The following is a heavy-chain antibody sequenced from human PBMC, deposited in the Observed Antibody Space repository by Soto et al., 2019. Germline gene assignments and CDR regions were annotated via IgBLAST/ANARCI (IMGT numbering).Heavy chain of an antibody. V-gene: IGHV3-33*01. CDR1: GFTFSSYG. Sequence: GGSLRLSCAASGFTFSSYGMHWVRQAPGKGLEWVAVIWYDGSNKYYADSVKGRFTISRDNSKNTLYLQMNSLRAEDTAVYYWARDRLSWDIAVAGTAGFDYWGQGTLVTVSS. CDR2: IWYDGSNK. CDR3: ARDRLSWDIAVAGTAGFDY. J-gene: IGHJ4*02. D-gene: IGHD6-19*01.